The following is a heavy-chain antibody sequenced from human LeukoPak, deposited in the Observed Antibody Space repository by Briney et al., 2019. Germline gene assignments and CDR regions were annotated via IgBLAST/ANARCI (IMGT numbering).Heavy chain of an antibody. CDR2: ISSSSSYI. D-gene: IGHD3-22*01. CDR3: ARDRGYYYDSSGYYYDY. J-gene: IGHJ4*02. CDR1: GFTFSSYS. Sequence: GGSLRLXCAASGFTFSSYSMNWVRQAPGKGLEWVSSISSSSSYIYYADSVKGRFTISRDNAKNSLYLQMNSLRAEDTAVYYCARDRGYYYDSSGYYYDYWGQGTLVTVSS. V-gene: IGHV3-21*01.